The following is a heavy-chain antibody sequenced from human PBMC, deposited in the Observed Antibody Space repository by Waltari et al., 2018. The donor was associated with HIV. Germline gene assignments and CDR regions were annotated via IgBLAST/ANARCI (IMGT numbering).Heavy chain of an antibody. J-gene: IGHJ3*02. D-gene: IGHD2-2*02. Sequence: QITLKESGPTLVKPTQTLTLTGRFPGFSLRTSALGVCCIRQPPGKVLEWLALIYWNDEKRYSPALKSRLTITKDTSKNQVVLTMTNMDPVDTATYYCAHRPIDYTRSTRGRGIAFDIWGQGTMVTVSS. V-gene: IGHV2-5*01. CDR3: AHRPIDYTRSTRGRGIAFDI. CDR2: IYWNDEK. CDR1: GFSLRTSALG.